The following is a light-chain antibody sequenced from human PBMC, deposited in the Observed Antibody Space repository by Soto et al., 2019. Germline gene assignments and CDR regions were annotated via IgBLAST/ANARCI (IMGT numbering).Light chain of an antibody. V-gene: IGKV3-20*01. CDR1: QRLSASD. J-gene: IGKJ5*01. Sequence: EIVLTQSPGTLSLSPGQRATLSCRASQRLSASDIAWYQQKPGQAPKFLIYGVSSRATSIPDRFSGSGSGTDFTLTISRLEPEDFAVYHCQQYGSSPLITFGQGTRLEIK. CDR2: GVS. CDR3: QQYGSSPLIT.